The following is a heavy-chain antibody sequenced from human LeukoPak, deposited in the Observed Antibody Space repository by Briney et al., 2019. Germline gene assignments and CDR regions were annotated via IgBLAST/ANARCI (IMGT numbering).Heavy chain of an antibody. CDR2: INSGSGGT. CDR3: ARQTRASYYFDY. CDR1: GYTFTGNY. D-gene: IGHD2-2*01. V-gene: IGHV1-2*02. Sequence: ASVKVSCKASGYTFTGNYMHWVRQAPGQGLEWMGWINSGSGGTNYAQKFQGRVTMTRDTSISTAYMELSRLRSDDTAVYYCARQTRASYYFDYWGQGTLVTVSS. J-gene: IGHJ4*02.